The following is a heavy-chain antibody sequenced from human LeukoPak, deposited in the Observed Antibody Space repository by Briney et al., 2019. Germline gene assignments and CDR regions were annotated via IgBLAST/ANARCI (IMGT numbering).Heavy chain of an antibody. D-gene: IGHD3-22*01. J-gene: IGHJ4*02. V-gene: IGHV3-30*18. CDR3: AKGYYYDSSGYTQPFDY. CDR2: ISYDGSNK. Sequence: GGSLRLSCAASGFTFSNYGMHWVRQAPGKGLEWVAVISYDGSNKYYADSVKGRFTISRDNSKNTLYLQMNSLRAEDTAVYYCAKGYYYDSSGYTQPFDYWGQGTLVTVSS. CDR1: GFTFSNYG.